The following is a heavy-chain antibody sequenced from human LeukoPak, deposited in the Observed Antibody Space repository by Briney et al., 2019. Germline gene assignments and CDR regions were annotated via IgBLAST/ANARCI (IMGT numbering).Heavy chain of an antibody. CDR2: ISSNGGST. CDR1: GFTFSSYA. J-gene: IGHJ4*02. V-gene: IGHV3-64*04. Sequence: PGGSLRLSCSASGFTFSSYAMHWVRQAPGKGLEYVSAISSNGGSTYYADSVKGRFTISRDNSKNTLYLQMNSLRAEDTAVYYCAKVPPPDYEEPNDYWGQGTLVTVSS. CDR3: AKVPPPDYEEPNDY. D-gene: IGHD4-17*01.